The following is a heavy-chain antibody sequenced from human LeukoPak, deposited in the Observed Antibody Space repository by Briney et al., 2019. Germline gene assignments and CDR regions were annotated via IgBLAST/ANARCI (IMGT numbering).Heavy chain of an antibody. CDR2: ISYDGGNK. CDR3: ARDSAPQGWVDY. V-gene: IGHV3-30-3*01. Sequence: PGRSLRLSCAASGFTFSSYAMHWVRQAPGKGLEWVAVISYDGGNKYYADSVKGRFTISRDNSKNTLYLQMNSLRAEDTAVYYCARDSAPQGWVDYWGQGTLVTVSS. J-gene: IGHJ4*02. D-gene: IGHD6-19*01. CDR1: GFTFSSYA.